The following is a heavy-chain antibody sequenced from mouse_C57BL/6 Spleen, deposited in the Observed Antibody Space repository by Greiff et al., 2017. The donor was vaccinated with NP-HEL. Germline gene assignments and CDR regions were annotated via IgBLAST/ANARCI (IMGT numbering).Heavy chain of an antibody. Sequence: VQLQQSGPELVKPGASVKISCKASGYAFSSSWMNWVKQRPGKGLEWIGRIYPGDGDTNYNGKFKGKATLTADKSSSTAYMQLSSLTSEDSAVYFCATGDVDYGGQGTTLTVSS. V-gene: IGHV1-82*01. CDR3: ATGDVDY. CDR2: IYPGDGDT. CDR1: GYAFSSSW. J-gene: IGHJ2*01. D-gene: IGHD3-3*01.